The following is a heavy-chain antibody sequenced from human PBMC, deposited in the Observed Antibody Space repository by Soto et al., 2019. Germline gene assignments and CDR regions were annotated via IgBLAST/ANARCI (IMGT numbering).Heavy chain of an antibody. J-gene: IGHJ4*02. Sequence: PSETLSLTCTVSNGCLSSNYLSWIRQSPGKGLEWIVNIYYSGITNYNPSLKSRVTMSVDTSKNQFTLKLSSVTAADTGVYFCERSFMVPVDFFDYWGQGTLVTVS. CDR2: IYYSGIT. V-gene: IGHV4-59*01. D-gene: IGHD3-10*01. CDR3: ERSFMVPVDFFDY. CDR1: NGCLSSNY.